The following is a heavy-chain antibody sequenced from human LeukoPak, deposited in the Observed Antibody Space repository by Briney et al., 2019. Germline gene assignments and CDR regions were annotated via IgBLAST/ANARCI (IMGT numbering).Heavy chain of an antibody. V-gene: IGHV3-53*01. CDR2: IRSSGSSI. D-gene: IGHD6-25*01. J-gene: IGHJ4*02. CDR3: ATDIAAVIAFDY. CDR1: GFTVSSNY. Sequence: GGSLRLSCAASGFTVSSNYMSWVRQAPGKGLEWISSIRSSGSSIYYADSVKGRFTISRDNSKNTLYLQMNSLRAEDTAVYYCATDIAAVIAFDYWGQGTLVTVSS.